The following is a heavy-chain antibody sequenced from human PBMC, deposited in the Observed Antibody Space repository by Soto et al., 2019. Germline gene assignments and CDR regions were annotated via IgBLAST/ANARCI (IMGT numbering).Heavy chain of an antibody. D-gene: IGHD3-3*01. J-gene: IGHJ6*02. CDR1: GYSFTSYW. CDR3: ARQYYDFWSGYWHYYYYGMDV. V-gene: IGHV5-10-1*01. Sequence: GESLKISCKGSGYSFTSYWISWVRQMPGKGLEWMGRIDPSDSYTNYSPSFQGHVTIPADKSISTAYLQWSSLKASDTAMYYCARQYYDFWSGYWHYYYYGMDVWGQGTTVTVSS. CDR2: IDPSDSYT.